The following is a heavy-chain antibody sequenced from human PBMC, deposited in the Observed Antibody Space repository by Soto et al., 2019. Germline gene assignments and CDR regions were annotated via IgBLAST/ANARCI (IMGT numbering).Heavy chain of an antibody. CDR2: ISYEGSHK. Sequence: LCCSASGLSCSSYGMQWVRQAPGKRLVWVAVISYEGSHKYYADSVKGRFTISRDTSKKTLYMQMNSLRAEDTVVYYCAKDSAAAGIIYSDYWVQGT. CDR1: GLSCSSYG. J-gene: IGHJ4*02. CDR3: AKDSAAAGIIYSDY. V-gene: IGHV3-30*18. D-gene: IGHD6-13*01.